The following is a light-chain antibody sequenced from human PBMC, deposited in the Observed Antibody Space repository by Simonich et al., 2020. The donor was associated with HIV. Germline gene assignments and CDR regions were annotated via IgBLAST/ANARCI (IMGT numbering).Light chain of an antibody. Sequence: NFMLTQPHSVSESPGKTVTISCTRSSGSIASNYVQWYQQRPGSAPTTVSYEANQRHSGVPDRFSGSIDSSSNADSLTISGLKTEDEADYYCQSYDSSNHVVFGGGTKLTVL. V-gene: IGLV6-57*03. CDR2: EAN. J-gene: IGLJ2*01. CDR1: SGSIASNY. CDR3: QSYDSSNHVV.